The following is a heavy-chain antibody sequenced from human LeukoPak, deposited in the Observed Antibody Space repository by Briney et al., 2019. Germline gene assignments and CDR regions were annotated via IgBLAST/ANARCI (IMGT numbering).Heavy chain of an antibody. V-gene: IGHV1-46*01. Sequence: ASVKVSCKASGYTFTNYYIHWVRQAPGQGLEWMGIIHPSGVGTTYAQKFQGRVTMTRDTSTSTIYMELSSLRSEDTAVYYCARDGGINWGQGTLVTVSS. D-gene: IGHD3-10*01. CDR2: IHPSGVGT. CDR3: ARDGGIN. J-gene: IGHJ4*02. CDR1: GYTFTNYY.